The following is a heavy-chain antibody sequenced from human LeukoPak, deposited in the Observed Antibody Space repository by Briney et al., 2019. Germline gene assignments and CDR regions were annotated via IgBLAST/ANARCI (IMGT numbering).Heavy chain of an antibody. V-gene: IGHV1-18*01. Sequence: ASVKVSCKASGYTFANYGISWVRQAPGQGLEWMGWISAYNGNTNYAQNLQGRVTMTTDTSTSTAHMELRSLRSDDTAVYYCAREVGSGSYSPSQFDYWGQGTLVTVRS. D-gene: IGHD3-10*01. CDR2: ISAYNGNT. CDR3: AREVGSGSYSPSQFDY. J-gene: IGHJ4*02. CDR1: GYTFANYG.